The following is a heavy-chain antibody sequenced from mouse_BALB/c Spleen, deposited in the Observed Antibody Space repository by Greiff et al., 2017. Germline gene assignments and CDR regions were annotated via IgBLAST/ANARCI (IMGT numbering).Heavy chain of an antibody. D-gene: IGHD2-10*02. CDR2: IWAGGST. J-gene: IGHJ4*01. CDR1: GFSFTSYG. Sequence: VQRVESGPGLVAPSQSLSITCTVSGFSFTSYGVHWVRQPPGKGLEWLGVIWAGGSTNYNSALMSRLSISKDNSKSQVFLKMNSLQTDDTAMYYWARDKKYGNYYAMDYWGQGTSVTVSS. V-gene: IGHV2-9*02. CDR3: ARDKKYGNYYAMDY.